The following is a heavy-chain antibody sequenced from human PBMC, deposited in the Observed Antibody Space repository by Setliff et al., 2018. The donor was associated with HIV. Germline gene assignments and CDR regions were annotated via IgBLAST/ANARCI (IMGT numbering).Heavy chain of an antibody. Sequence: PGGSLRLSCTAFGFTFRNYAMNWVRQAPGKGLEWVANIKQDGSEKYYVDSVKGRFTISRDNAKNSLYLQMNSLRAEDTAVYYCARGIAARPSNWYFDLWGRGTLVTVSS. CDR1: GFTFRNYA. D-gene: IGHD6-6*01. CDR2: IKQDGSEK. J-gene: IGHJ2*01. V-gene: IGHV3-7*01. CDR3: ARGIAARPSNWYFDL.